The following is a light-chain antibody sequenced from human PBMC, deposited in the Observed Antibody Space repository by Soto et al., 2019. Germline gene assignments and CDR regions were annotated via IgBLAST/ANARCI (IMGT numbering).Light chain of an antibody. Sequence: EIVLTHSPATLSLSPCERATLSFSASQSVSSSYLAWYQQKPGQAPRLLIYGASSRATGIPDRFSGSGSGTEFTLTISSLQSEDFAVYYCQQYNNWPLTFGQGTRLEIK. CDR3: QQYNNWPLT. J-gene: IGKJ5*01. CDR2: GAS. V-gene: IGKV3D-15*01. CDR1: QSVSSSY.